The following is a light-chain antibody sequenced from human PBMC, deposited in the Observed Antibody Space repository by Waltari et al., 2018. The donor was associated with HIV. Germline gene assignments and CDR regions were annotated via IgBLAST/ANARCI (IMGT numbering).Light chain of an antibody. CDR3: TTYTAKDSLL. CDR2: GVN. CDR1: SYEFDLHNF. V-gene: IGLV2-14*01. J-gene: IGLJ2*01. Sequence: SALTQPASVSGSPGQSVTISCTGTSYEFDLHNFLSWYQQHPGKAPQRIIFGVNSLPSGISSRFSASKSGDTASLTISGLQSGDEADYYCTTYTAKDSLLIGSGTKLTVL.